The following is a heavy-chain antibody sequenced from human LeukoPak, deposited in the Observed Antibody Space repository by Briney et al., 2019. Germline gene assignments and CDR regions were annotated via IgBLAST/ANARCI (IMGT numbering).Heavy chain of an antibody. CDR1: GGSISTYY. CDR3: ARAHSGSYFQD. CDR2: IYYSGSA. Sequence: SETLSLTCTVSGGSISTYYWSWIRQPPGKGLEWIGYIYYSGSANYNPSLKSRVTISVDTSKNQFSLRLSSVTAADTAVYYCARAHSGSYFQDWGQGTLVTVSS. D-gene: IGHD1-26*01. V-gene: IGHV4-59*01. J-gene: IGHJ1*01.